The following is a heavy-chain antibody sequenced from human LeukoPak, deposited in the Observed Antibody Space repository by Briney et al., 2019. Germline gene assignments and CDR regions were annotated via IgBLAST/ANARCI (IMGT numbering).Heavy chain of an antibody. J-gene: IGHJ3*02. Sequence: GASVKVSCKASVYTFTSYYMHWVRQAPGQGLEWMGIINPSGGSTSYAQKFQGRVTMTRDMSTSTVYMELSSLRSEDTAVYYCARDNLYYGDYTHDAFDIWGQGTMVTVSS. CDR1: VYTFTSYY. V-gene: IGHV1-46*01. D-gene: IGHD4-17*01. CDR2: INPSGGST. CDR3: ARDNLYYGDYTHDAFDI.